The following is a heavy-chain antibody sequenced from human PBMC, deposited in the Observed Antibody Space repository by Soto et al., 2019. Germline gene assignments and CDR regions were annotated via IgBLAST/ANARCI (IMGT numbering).Heavy chain of an antibody. CDR3: ATIRVWLVPYFDY. V-gene: IGHV1-24*01. CDR1: GYSLIEVS. J-gene: IGHJ4*02. Sequence: QVQLVQSGAEVKKPGASVRVSCKVSGYSLIEVSVHWVRQAPGKGLEWMGGFDPEDGESIYAQKFQGRVTMTEDTSTDPAYMELSSLRSEDTAMYYCATIRVWLVPYFDYWGQGTLVTVSS. D-gene: IGHD6-19*01. CDR2: FDPEDGES.